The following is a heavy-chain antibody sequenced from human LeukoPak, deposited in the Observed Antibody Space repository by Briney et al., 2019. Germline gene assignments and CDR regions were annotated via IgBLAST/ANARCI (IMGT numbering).Heavy chain of an antibody. J-gene: IGHJ4*02. CDR1: GGSISSGSYY. Sequence: TPSETLSLTCTISGGSISSGSYYWSWIRQPAGKGLEWIGRIYTSGSTNYNPSLKSRVTISVDTSKNQFSLKLSSVTAADTAVYYCASLRERSYYTRGFDYRGQGTLVTVSS. CDR3: ASLRERSYYTRGFDY. D-gene: IGHD5-18*01. CDR2: IYTSGST. V-gene: IGHV4-61*02.